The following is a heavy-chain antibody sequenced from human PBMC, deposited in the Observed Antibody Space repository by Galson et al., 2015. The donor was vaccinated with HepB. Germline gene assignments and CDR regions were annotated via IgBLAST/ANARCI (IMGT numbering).Heavy chain of an antibody. CDR2: ISWNSGRI. Sequence: SLRLSCAASGFTFDDYAMHWVRQAPGKGLEWVSGISWNSGRIGYADSVKGRFTISRDNAKNSLYLQMNSLRAEDTALYYCAKGGDYDFWSGYYKTYYYYYGMDVWGQGTTVTVSS. J-gene: IGHJ6*02. V-gene: IGHV3-9*01. CDR3: AKGGDYDFWSGYYKTYYYYYGMDV. D-gene: IGHD3-3*01. CDR1: GFTFDDYA.